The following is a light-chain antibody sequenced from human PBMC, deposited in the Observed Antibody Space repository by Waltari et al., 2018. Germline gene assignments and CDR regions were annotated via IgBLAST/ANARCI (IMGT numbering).Light chain of an antibody. CDR3: SSYGGNNILL. Sequence: HSALTQPPSASGSLGQSVSISCTGTTRDVGAYNTVSWYQQHPGKAPKLIIFEVTKRPSGVPARFSGSKSGNTASFTVSGLQADDEADYHCSSYGGNNILLFGGGTKLTVL. J-gene: IGLJ2*01. V-gene: IGLV2-8*01. CDR2: EVT. CDR1: TRDVGAYNT.